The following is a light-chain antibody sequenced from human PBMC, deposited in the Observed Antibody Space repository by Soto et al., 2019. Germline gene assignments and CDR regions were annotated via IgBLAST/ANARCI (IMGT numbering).Light chain of an antibody. J-gene: IGLJ3*02. V-gene: IGLV2-23*02. CDR1: SSDVGSYDL. CDR2: DVS. Sequence: QSVLTQPASMSGSPGQPITISCTGTSSDVGSYDLVSWYQQHPGKAPKLMISDVSKRPSGVSNRFSGSKSGNTASLTISGLQAEDEADYYCCSYAGSSTWVFGGGTKLTVL. CDR3: CSYAGSSTWV.